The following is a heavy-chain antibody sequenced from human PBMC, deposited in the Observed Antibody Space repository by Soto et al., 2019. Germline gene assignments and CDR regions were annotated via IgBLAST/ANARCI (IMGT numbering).Heavy chain of an antibody. V-gene: IGHV1-69*17. CDR1: GDTFRRYA. CDR2: VIPMSGIA. J-gene: IGHJ6*02. D-gene: IGHD2-21*01. CDR3: ARDPIQVREGYYHGMDV. Sequence: QEQLVQSGAEVKKPGSSVKVSCKASGDTFRRYAITWVRQAPGQGLEWMGGVIPMSGIANSAQKLQGRVTITADKSTSTAYMELTSLISEDTAVYYCARDPIQVREGYYHGMDVWGQGTTVTVFS.